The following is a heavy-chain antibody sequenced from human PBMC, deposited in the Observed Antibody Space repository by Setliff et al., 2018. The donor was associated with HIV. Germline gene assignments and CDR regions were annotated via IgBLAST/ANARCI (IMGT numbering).Heavy chain of an antibody. CDR1: RGTFSSYG. CDR2: IIPILGIA. Sequence: ASVKVSCKASRGTFSSYGFNWVRQAPGQGLEWMGGIIPILGIANYAQKFKGRVTITADKSTSTVYMELRSLRSEDTAVYYCARGGVCTSTSCGGNYYYGMDVWGQGTTVTVSS. V-gene: IGHV1-69*10. D-gene: IGHD2-2*01. J-gene: IGHJ6*02. CDR3: ARGGVCTSTSCGGNYYYGMDV.